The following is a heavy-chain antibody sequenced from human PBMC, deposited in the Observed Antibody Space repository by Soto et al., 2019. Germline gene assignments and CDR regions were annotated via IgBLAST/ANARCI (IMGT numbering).Heavy chain of an antibody. CDR2: ISANSGST. V-gene: IGHV1-18*04. Sequence: ASVKVSCKASGYTFTSYYMHWVRQAPGQGLEWMGLISANSGSTNYAQKFQGRVTMTTDTSTSTAYMELRSLRSDDTAVYYCARLGLATIVDYYYYGMDVWGQGTTVTVSS. D-gene: IGHD5-12*01. J-gene: IGHJ6*02. CDR1: GYTFTSYY. CDR3: ARLGLATIVDYYYYGMDV.